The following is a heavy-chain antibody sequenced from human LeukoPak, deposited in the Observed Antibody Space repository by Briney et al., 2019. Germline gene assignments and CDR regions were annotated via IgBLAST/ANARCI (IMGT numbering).Heavy chain of an antibody. CDR1: GFSFGNYA. D-gene: IGHD2-21*01. CDR3: VKDPRDTYGTNWFVS. Sequence: GGSLRLSCVASGFSFGNYAMSWVRQAPGKGLQWVSQISGTGGATWYAGFARDRFTISRDNSKKTPYLQMSGLRVEDTAMYYCVKDPRDTYGTNWFVSWGEGTLLIVSS. V-gene: IGHV3-23*01. CDR2: ISGTGGAT. J-gene: IGHJ5*01.